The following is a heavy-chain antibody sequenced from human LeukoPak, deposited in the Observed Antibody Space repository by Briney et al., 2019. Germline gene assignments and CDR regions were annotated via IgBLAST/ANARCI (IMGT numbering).Heavy chain of an antibody. CDR3: AKERFSTSPAIEFDF. CDR1: GFTFSNYA. V-gene: IGHV3-23*01. D-gene: IGHD6-13*01. Sequence: GGSLRLSCAASGFTFSNYAMSWVRQTPGKGLEWVSGINGGGGTTYYSDSVKGRFTISRDNSKSTFYLQMDSLRDEDTAIYYCAKERFSTSPAIEFDFWGRGTLVTVSS. J-gene: IGHJ4*02. CDR2: INGGGGTT.